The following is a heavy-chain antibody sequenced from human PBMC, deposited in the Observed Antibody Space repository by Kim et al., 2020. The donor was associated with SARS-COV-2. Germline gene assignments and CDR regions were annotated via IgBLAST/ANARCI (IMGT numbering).Heavy chain of an antibody. CDR1: GGSFSGYY. CDR3: ARSVSYSSGGQDY. J-gene: IGHJ4*02. V-gene: IGHV4-34*01. D-gene: IGHD6-19*01. CDR2: INHSGST. Sequence: SETLSLTCAVYGGSFSGYYWSWIRQPPGKGLEWIGEINHSGSTNYNPSLKSRVTISVDTSKNQFSLKLSSVTAADTAVYYCARSVSYSSGGQDYWGQGTLVTVSS.